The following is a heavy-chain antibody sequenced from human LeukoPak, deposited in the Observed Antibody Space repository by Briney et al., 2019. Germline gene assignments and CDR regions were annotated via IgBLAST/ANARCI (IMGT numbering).Heavy chain of an antibody. Sequence: GGSLRPSCAASGFTFSDYYMSWIRQAPGKGLEWVSYISSSGSTIYYADSVKGRFTISRDNAKNSLYLQMNSLRAEDTAVYYCASGGPWDYYYMDVWGKGTTVTVSS. CDR3: ASGGPWDYYYMDV. CDR1: GFTFSDYY. J-gene: IGHJ6*03. D-gene: IGHD3-10*01. V-gene: IGHV3-11*01. CDR2: ISSSGSTI.